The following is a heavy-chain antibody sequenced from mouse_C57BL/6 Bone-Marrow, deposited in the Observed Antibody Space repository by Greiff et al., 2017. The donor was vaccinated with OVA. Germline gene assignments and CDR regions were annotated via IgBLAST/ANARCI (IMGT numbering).Heavy chain of an antibody. J-gene: IGHJ3*01. CDR2: ISGGGGNT. CDR3: ARQGGGWFAY. V-gene: IGHV5-9*01. Sequence: DVQLVESGGGLVKPGGSLKLSCAASGFTFSSYTMSWVRQTPEKRLEWVATISGGGGNTYYPDSVKGRFTISRDNAKNTLYLQMSSLRSEDTALYYCARQGGGWFAYWGQGTLVTVSA. CDR1: GFTFSSYT.